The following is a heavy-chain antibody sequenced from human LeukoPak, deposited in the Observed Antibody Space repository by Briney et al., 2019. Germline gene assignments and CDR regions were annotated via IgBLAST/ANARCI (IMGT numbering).Heavy chain of an antibody. V-gene: IGHV4-59*01. CDR1: GGPISSYY. Sequence: SETLSLTCTVSGGPISSYYWSWLRQPPGKGLEWIGYIYYSGSTNYNPSLKSRVTISIDTSKKQFSLKLSSVTAADTAVYYCASLSGDYGDFWGQGTLVTVSS. D-gene: IGHD4-17*01. CDR2: IYYSGST. CDR3: ASLSGDYGDF. J-gene: IGHJ4*02.